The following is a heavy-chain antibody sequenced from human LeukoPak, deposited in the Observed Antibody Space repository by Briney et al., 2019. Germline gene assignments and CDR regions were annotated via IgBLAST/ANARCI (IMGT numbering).Heavy chain of an antibody. D-gene: IGHD6-13*01. CDR3: ARGSAAAGFDY. CDR2: ISSSSSTI. CDR1: GFTFSSYS. Sequence: GGSLRLSCAAAGFTFSSYSMNWVRQAPGKGLEWVSYISSSSSTIYYTDSVKGRFTISRDNAKNSLYLQMNSLRAEDTAVYYCARGSAAAGFDYWGQGTLVTVSS. V-gene: IGHV3-48*01. J-gene: IGHJ4*02.